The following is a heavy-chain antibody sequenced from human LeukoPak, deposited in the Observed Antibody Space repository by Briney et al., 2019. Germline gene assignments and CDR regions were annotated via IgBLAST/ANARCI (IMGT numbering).Heavy chain of an antibody. D-gene: IGHD1-26*01. CDR3: AKDVLSGTYYYFDQ. CDR1: GFTFSSYA. CDR2: ISGSGSNT. V-gene: IGHV3-23*01. Sequence: GGSLRLSCAASGFTFSSYAMNWLRQAPGKGLEWVSGISGSGSNTYYADSVMGRFTISRDNSKNTLYLQMNSLRAEDTAVYYCAKDVLSGTYYYFDQWGQGTLVTVSS. J-gene: IGHJ4*02.